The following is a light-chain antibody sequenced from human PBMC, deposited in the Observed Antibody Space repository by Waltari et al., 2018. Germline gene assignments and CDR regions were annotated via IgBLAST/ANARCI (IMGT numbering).Light chain of an antibody. CDR2: KTS. CDR1: QRFDGW. Sequence: DIQMTQSPSPLSASVGDRVPIPCRASQRFDGWLAWFQQRPGIAPKLLIYKTSTLESGVPSRFSGSGSGTEYTLTISGLQPDDFAAYYCQQYETYPFTFGGGTKVEI. V-gene: IGKV1-5*03. CDR3: QQYETYPFT. J-gene: IGKJ4*01.